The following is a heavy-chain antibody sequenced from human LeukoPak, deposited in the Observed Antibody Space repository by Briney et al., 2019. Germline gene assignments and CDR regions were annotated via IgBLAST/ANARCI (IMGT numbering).Heavy chain of an antibody. D-gene: IGHD3-22*01. CDR1: GGSISSGGYY. CDR3: ARASYYYDSTDY. J-gene: IGHJ4*02. CDR2: IYHSGST. Sequence: PSETLSLTCTVSGGSISSGGYYWSWIRQPPGKGLEWIGYIYHSGSTYYNPSLKSRVTISVDTSKNQFSLKLSSVTAADTAMYYCARASYYYDSTDYWGQGTLVTVSS. V-gene: IGHV4-30-2*01.